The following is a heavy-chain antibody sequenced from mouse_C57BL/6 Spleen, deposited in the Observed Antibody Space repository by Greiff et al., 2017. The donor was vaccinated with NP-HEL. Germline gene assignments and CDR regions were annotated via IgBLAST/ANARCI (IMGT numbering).Heavy chain of an antibody. J-gene: IGHJ4*01. Sequence: EVQLQQSGPELVKPGASVKISCKASGYTFTDYYMNWVKQSHGKSLEWIGDINPNNGGTSYNQKFKGKATLTVDKSSSTAYMELRSLTSEDSAVYYCAHGGDYLLDYAMDYWGQGTSVTVSS. CDR1: GYTFTDYY. V-gene: IGHV1-26*01. CDR2: INPNNGGT. D-gene: IGHD2-13*01. CDR3: AHGGDYLLDYAMDY.